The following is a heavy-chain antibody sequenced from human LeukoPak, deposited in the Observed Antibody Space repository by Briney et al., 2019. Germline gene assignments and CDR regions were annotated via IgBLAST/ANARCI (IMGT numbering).Heavy chain of an antibody. Sequence: GASVKVSCKASGYTFTSYYMHWVRQAPGQGLEWMGIINPSGGSTSYAQKFQGRVTMTRDMSTSTVYMELSSLRSEDTAVYYCARDLRPDYYDSSGYHPWGQGTLVTVSS. V-gene: IGHV1-46*01. D-gene: IGHD3-22*01. J-gene: IGHJ5*02. CDR2: INPSGGST. CDR1: GYTFTSYY. CDR3: ARDLRPDYYDSSGYHP.